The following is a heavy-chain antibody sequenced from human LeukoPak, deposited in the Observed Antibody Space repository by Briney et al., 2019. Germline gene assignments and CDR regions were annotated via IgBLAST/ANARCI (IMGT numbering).Heavy chain of an antibody. CDR1: GFTFSSYW. J-gene: IGHJ3*02. CDR2: IKQDGSEK. D-gene: IGHD3-22*01. CDR3: ARIPNYYDSSGYYRGDAFDI. V-gene: IGHV3-7*01. Sequence: GGSLRLSCAASGFTFSSYWMSWVRQAPGKGLEWVANIKQDGSEKYYVDSVKGRFTISRDNAKNSLYLQMNSLRAEDTAVYCCARIPNYYDSSGYYRGDAFDIWGQGTMVTVSS.